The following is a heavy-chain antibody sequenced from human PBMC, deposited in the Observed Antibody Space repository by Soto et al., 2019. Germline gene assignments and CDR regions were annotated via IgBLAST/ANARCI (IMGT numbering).Heavy chain of an antibody. J-gene: IGHJ1*01. D-gene: IGHD1-7*01. CDR1: GASVNTGDYY. CDR2: IFYSGDT. Sequence: VQLQGSGPGRVKPSQTLSLTCTVSGASVNTGDYYWSYIRQSPGKGLEWLGYIFYSGDTYYNPSLKSRATIYLNTSRNQISLTLTSVTDADTAVYFCVGTGTTDEFWGQGTLVTVSS. V-gene: IGHV4-30-4*01. CDR3: VGTGTTDEF.